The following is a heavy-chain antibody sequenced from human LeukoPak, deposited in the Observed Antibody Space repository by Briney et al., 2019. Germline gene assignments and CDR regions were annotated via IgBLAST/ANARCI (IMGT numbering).Heavy chain of an antibody. J-gene: IGHJ5*02. Sequence: ETLSLTCTVSGGSISSYYWSWIRQPPGKGLESIGYIYYSGSTNYNPSLKSRVTISVDTSKNQFSLKLSSVTAADTAVYFCARSGFNYGDSRDWFDPWGQGTLVTVSS. V-gene: IGHV4-59*01. CDR1: GGSISSYY. CDR3: ARSGFNYGDSRDWFDP. D-gene: IGHD4-17*01. CDR2: IYYSGST.